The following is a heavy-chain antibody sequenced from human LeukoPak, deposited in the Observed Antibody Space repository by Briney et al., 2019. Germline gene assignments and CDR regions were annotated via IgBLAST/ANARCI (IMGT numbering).Heavy chain of an antibody. V-gene: IGHV3-23*01. CDR1: GFTFSSYA. CDR3: AKGSSPFDY. Sequence: GGSLRLSCAASGFTFSSYAMSWVRQAPGKGLEWVSAISANGGGTYYADSVKGRFTISRDNSKNTLYLQMNSLRAEDTAVYYCAKGSSPFDYWGQGTLVTVSS. CDR2: ISANGGGT. J-gene: IGHJ4*02. D-gene: IGHD6-13*01.